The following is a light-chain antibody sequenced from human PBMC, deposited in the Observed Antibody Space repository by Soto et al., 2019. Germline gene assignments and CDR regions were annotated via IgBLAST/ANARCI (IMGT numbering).Light chain of an antibody. Sequence: QSVLTQPASVSGSPGQSITISCTGTSSDVGNNNYVSWYQRNPGRAPKVMICDVTNRPSGVSNRFSGSKSGNTASLTISGLQAEDEADYYCSSFTGSSYVFGTGTKVTVL. J-gene: IGLJ1*01. CDR1: SSDVGNNNY. CDR2: DVT. CDR3: SSFTGSSYV. V-gene: IGLV2-14*03.